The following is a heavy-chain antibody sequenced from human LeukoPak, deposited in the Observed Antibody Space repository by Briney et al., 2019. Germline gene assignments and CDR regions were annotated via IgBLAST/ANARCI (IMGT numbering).Heavy chain of an antibody. V-gene: IGHV4-39*07. Sequence: SETLSLTCTVSGGSISSSYYYWGWLRQPPGTGLEWIGSIYYSGSTYYNPSLKSRVTISVDRSKNQFSLKLSSVTAADTAVYYCARVQVALPNVHFDYWGQGTLVTVSS. J-gene: IGHJ4*02. CDR1: GGSISSSYYY. CDR2: IYYSGST. D-gene: IGHD2-8*02. CDR3: ARVQVALPNVHFDY.